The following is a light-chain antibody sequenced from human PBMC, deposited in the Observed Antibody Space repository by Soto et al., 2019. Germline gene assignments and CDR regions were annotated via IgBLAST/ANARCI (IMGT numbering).Light chain of an antibody. Sequence: EVVLTQSPGTLSLSPGERATLSCRASQSVGIHLAWYQQKPGRAPRLLIYEASNRATGIPARFSGSGSGTDFVLTIRSLEPEDVAVYYCQQRYNWPPLTFGGGTKVEIK. CDR1: QSVGIH. CDR3: QQRYNWPPLT. V-gene: IGKV3-11*01. CDR2: EAS. J-gene: IGKJ4*01.